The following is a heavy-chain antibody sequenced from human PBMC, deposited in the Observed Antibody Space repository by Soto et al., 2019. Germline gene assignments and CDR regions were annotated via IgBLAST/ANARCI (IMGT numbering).Heavy chain of an antibody. V-gene: IGHV3-23*01. CDR1: GFTFSNYA. D-gene: IGHD6-19*01. CDR3: AREGSAPYYYYGMDV. CDR2: ISGSGGTT. Sequence: GSLRLSCAASGFTFSNYAMSWVRQAPEKGLEWVSVISGSGGTTYYADSVKGRFTISRDNSKNTLYLQMNSLRAEDTAVYYCAREGSAPYYYYGMDVWGQGTTVTVSS. J-gene: IGHJ6*02.